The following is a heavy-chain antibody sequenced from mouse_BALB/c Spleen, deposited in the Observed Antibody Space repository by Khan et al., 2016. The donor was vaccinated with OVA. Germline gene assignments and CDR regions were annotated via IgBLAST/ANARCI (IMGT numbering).Heavy chain of an antibody. J-gene: IGHJ3*01. Sequence: EVQLQESGPGPVKPSLSLSLTCTVTGYSITSDYAWNWIRQFPGHKLEWMGYISYSGRTSYTPSLKSRISITRDTSKNQFFLQLNSVTTADTATYFCVRGRAYWGQGTLVTVSA. CDR1: GYSITSDYA. V-gene: IGHV3-2*02. CDR2: ISYSGRT. D-gene: IGHD3-3*01. CDR3: VRGRAY.